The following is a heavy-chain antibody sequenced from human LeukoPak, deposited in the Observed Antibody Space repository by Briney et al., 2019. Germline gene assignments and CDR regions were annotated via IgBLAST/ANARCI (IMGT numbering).Heavy chain of an antibody. CDR3: ARVFLPTRIGYDYVWGSYRYSGMDY. CDR1: GLDFSRYA. Sequence: GGSLRLSCVASGLDFSRYAMHWVRQAPGRGLEHVSVISDNARTTFYAESVRGRFTISRDNSKRTLYLQMGSLTTEDMALYYCARVFLPTRIGYDYVWGSYRYSGMDYWGQGTLVTVSS. CDR2: ISDNARTT. D-gene: IGHD3-16*02. V-gene: IGHV3-64*02. J-gene: IGHJ4*02.